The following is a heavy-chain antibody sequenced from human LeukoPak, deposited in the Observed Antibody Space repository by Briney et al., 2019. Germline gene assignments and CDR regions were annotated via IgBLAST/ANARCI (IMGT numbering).Heavy chain of an antibody. Sequence: GGSLRLSCAASGFTVSSNYMSWVRQAPGKGLEWVSVIYSGGSTYYADSVKGRFTISRDNSKNTLYLQMNSLRAEDTAVYYCASDRTDLYYGDYGWNYGMDVWGQGTTVTVSS. CDR2: IYSGGST. CDR1: GFTVSSNY. V-gene: IGHV3-66*01. J-gene: IGHJ6*02. CDR3: ASDRTDLYYGDYGWNYGMDV. D-gene: IGHD4-17*01.